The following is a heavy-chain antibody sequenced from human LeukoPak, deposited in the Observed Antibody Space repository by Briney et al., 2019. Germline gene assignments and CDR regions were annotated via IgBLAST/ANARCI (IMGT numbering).Heavy chain of an antibody. D-gene: IGHD6-6*01. Sequence: SVKVSCKASGGTFSSYAISWVRQAPGQGLEWMGGIIPIVDTANYAQKFQGRVTITADESTSTAYMELSSLRSEDTAVYYCARVSIAARLNYYYSMDVWGQGTTVTVSS. V-gene: IGHV1-69*13. CDR2: IIPIVDTA. CDR1: GGTFSSYA. CDR3: ARVSIAARLNYYYSMDV. J-gene: IGHJ6*02.